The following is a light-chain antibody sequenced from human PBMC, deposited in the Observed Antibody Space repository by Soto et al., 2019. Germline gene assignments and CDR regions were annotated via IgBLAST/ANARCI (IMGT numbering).Light chain of an antibody. CDR3: QQYYGNPIT. J-gene: IGKJ5*01. Sequence: DIVMTQSPDSLAVSLGEGATINCKSSQSVLYSSNNKNYLAWYQQKPGQPPKLLIYWAAIRESGVPARFSGSGSGTEFTLTISSLQAEDVAVYFCQQYYGNPITFGQGTRLEIK. V-gene: IGKV4-1*01. CDR2: WAA. CDR1: QSVLYSSNNKNY.